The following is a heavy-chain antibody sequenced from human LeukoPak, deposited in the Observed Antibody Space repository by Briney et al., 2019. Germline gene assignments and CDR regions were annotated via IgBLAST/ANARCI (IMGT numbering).Heavy chain of an antibody. CDR1: GFTFSSYA. CDR3: ARDVSAVGGLERPATLGY. J-gene: IGHJ4*02. D-gene: IGHD1-1*01. V-gene: IGHV3-30*04. CDR2: ISYDGSKK. Sequence: GRSLRLSCAASGFTFSSYAMHWVRQAPGKGLEWVAVISYDGSKKYYADYVKGRFTISRDKSKNTLYLQMNSLRPEDTAVYYCARDVSAVGGLERPATLGYWGQGTLVTVSS.